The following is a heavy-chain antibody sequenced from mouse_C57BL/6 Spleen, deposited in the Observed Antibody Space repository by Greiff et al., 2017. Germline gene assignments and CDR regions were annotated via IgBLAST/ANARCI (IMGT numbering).Heavy chain of an antibody. CDR1: GYTFTSYW. Sequence: QVQLQQPGAELVKPGASVKMSCKASGYTFTSYWITWVKQRPGQGLEWIGDIYPGSGSTNYNKKFKGKATLTVDTSSITAYMQLSSLTSEDSAVYYCARNDGYYGDYWGQGTTLTVSS. V-gene: IGHV1-55*01. CDR2: IYPGSGST. J-gene: IGHJ2*01. D-gene: IGHD2-3*01. CDR3: ARNDGYYGDY.